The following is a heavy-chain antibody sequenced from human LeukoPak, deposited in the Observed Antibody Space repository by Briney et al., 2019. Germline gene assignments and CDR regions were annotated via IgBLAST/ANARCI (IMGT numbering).Heavy chain of an antibody. CDR1: GFTFSSYG. J-gene: IGHJ5*02. CDR2: IRYDGSNK. D-gene: IGHD6-13*01. CDR3: AKTLRYSSSSNWFDP. Sequence: GGSLRLSCAASGFTFSSYGMHWVRQAPGKGLEWVAFIRYDGSNKYYADSVKGRFTISRDNSKNTLYLQMNSLRAEDTAVYYCAKTLRYSSSSNWFDPWGQGTLVTVSS. V-gene: IGHV3-30*02.